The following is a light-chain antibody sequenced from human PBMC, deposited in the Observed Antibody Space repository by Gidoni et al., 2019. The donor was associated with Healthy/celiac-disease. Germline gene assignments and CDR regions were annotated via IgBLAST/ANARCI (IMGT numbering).Light chain of an antibody. J-gene: IGLJ1*01. CDR2: EVS. V-gene: IGLV2-23*02. CDR3: CSYAGSSTFYV. CDR1: SSDVGSYNL. Sequence: QSALTQPASVSGSPGQSITISCTGTSSDVGSYNLFSWYQQHPGKAPKLMIYEVSKRPSGVSNRFSGFKSGNTASLTISWLQAEDEAYYYCCSYAGSSTFYVFGTGTKVTVL.